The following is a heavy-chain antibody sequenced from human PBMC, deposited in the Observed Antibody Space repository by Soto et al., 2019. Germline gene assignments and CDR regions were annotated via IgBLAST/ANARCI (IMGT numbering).Heavy chain of an antibody. Sequence: GGSLRLSCAASGFAFSSYWMHWVRQVPGKGLVWVSRINRDGSETTYADSVKGRFTISRDNANNTLSLQMNSLSTDDTAVYYCASEYSSGWNQLGYWGQGTEVPVSS. D-gene: IGHD6-19*01. CDR1: GFAFSSYW. J-gene: IGHJ4*02. CDR2: INRDGSET. CDR3: ASEYSSGWNQLGY. V-gene: IGHV3-74*01.